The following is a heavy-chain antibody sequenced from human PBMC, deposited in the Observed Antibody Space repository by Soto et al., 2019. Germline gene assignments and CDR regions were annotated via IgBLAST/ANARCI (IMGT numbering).Heavy chain of an antibody. CDR3: ASWYSSSWYYFDY. CDR2: IYHSGST. J-gene: IGHJ4*02. D-gene: IGHD6-13*01. CDR1: GGSISSSNW. V-gene: IGHV4-4*02. Sequence: PSETLSLTCAVSGGSISSSNWWSWVRQPPGKGLEWIGEIYHSGSTNYNPSLKSRVTISVDTSKNQFSLKLSSVTAADTAVYYCASWYSSSWYYFDYWGQGTLVTVSS.